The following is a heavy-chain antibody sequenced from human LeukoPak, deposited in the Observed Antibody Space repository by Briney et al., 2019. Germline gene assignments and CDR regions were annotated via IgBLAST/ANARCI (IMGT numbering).Heavy chain of an antibody. D-gene: IGHD3-9*01. V-gene: IGHV3-23*01. Sequence: SGGSLRLSCAASGFTFSTYAMSWVRQAPGKGLEWVSTISGRGDTTYYADSVKGRFSISRDNSKNTLYLQMNSLRAEDTAVYYCARDPGYAIYYFDYWGRGTLVTVSS. CDR2: ISGRGDTT. CDR1: GFTFSTYA. J-gene: IGHJ4*02. CDR3: ARDPGYAIYYFDY.